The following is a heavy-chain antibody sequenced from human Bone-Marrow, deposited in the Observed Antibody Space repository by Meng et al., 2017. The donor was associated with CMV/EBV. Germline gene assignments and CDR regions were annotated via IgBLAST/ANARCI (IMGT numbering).Heavy chain of an antibody. Sequence: SEKVSCKASGYTFTSYYMRWVRQAPGQGLEWMGILNPCSGSTSYAQKFQGRVTMTRDTSTSTVHQELSSLRSEDTAVYYCARGGCRITIFGVATHRGMDVWGQGTTVTVSS. J-gene: IGHJ6*02. V-gene: IGHV1-46*01. CDR3: ARGGCRITIFGVATHRGMDV. CDR1: GYTFTSYY. D-gene: IGHD3-3*01. CDR2: LNPCSGST.